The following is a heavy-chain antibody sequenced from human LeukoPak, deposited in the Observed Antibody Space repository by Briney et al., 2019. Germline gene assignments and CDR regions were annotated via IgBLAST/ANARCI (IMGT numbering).Heavy chain of an antibody. CDR1: GGTFSSYA. D-gene: IGHD1-20*01. Sequence: GASVKVSCKASGGTFSSYAISWVRQAPGQGLEWMGGIIPIFGTANYAQKFQGRVTITADESTSTAYMELSSLRSEDTAVYYCARGDNNWNYLVYWGQGTLVTVSS. CDR3: ARGDNNWNYLVY. V-gene: IGHV1-69*13. J-gene: IGHJ4*02. CDR2: IIPIFGTA.